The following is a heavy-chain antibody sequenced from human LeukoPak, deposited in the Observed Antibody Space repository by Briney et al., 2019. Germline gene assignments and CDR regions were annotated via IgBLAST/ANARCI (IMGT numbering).Heavy chain of an antibody. Sequence: GGSLRLSCAASGFTFSSYAMSWVRQAPGKGLEWVSAFSGSGGSTYYADSVKGRFTISRDNSKNTLYLQMNSLRAEDTAVYYCAKDLHGSGSYYKPNWFDPWGQGTLVTVSS. J-gene: IGHJ5*02. CDR2: FSGSGGST. CDR3: AKDLHGSGSYYKPNWFDP. V-gene: IGHV3-23*01. D-gene: IGHD3-10*01. CDR1: GFTFSSYA.